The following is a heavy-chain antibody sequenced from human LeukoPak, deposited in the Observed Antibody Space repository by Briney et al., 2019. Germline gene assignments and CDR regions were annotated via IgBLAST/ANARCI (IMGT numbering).Heavy chain of an antibody. CDR2: INHSGST. D-gene: IGHD5-24*01. CDR3: ARSPEIYYMDV. J-gene: IGHJ6*03. Sequence: PETLSLTCAVYGGSFSGYYWSWIRQPPGKGLEWIGEINHSGSTNYNPSLKSRVTISVDTSKNQFSLKLSSVTAADTAVYYCARSPEIYYMDVWGKGTTVTISS. CDR1: GGSFSGYY. V-gene: IGHV4-34*01.